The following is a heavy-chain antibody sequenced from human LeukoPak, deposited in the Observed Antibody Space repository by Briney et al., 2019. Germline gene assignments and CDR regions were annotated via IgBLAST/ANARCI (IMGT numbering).Heavy chain of an antibody. CDR3: ARAPSTAMVNFDY. J-gene: IGHJ4*02. V-gene: IGHV4-38-2*02. D-gene: IGHD5-18*01. Sequence: SETLSLTCTVSGYSISSGYYWGWIRQPPGKGLEWIGSIYYSGSTNYNPSLKSRVTISVDTSKNQFSLKLSSVTAADTAVYYCARAPSTAMVNFDYWGQGTLVTVSS. CDR2: IYYSGST. CDR1: GYSISSGYY.